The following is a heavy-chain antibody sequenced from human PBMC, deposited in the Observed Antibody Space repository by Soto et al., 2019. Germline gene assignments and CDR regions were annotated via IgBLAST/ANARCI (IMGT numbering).Heavy chain of an antibody. J-gene: IGHJ3*02. D-gene: IGHD6-13*01. V-gene: IGHV4-38-2*01. Sequence: WETLSVTCAVSGYPISSGYYWGWIRQPPGKGLEWIGSIYHSGSTYYNPSLKSRVTISVDTSKNQFSLKLSSVTAADTAVYYCASYYSSSWYGNAFDIWGQGTMVTVSS. CDR2: IYHSGST. CDR3: ASYYSSSWYGNAFDI. CDR1: GYPISSGYY.